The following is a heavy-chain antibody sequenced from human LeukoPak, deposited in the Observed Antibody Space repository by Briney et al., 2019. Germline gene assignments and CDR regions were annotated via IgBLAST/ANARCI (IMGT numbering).Heavy chain of an antibody. J-gene: IGHJ4*02. D-gene: IGHD5-24*01. CDR2: INPSGGST. V-gene: IGHV1-46*01. CDR3: ARGRDGYTYNY. CDR1: GYTFTSYY. Sequence: EPSVKVSSKPSGYTFTSYYMHCVRHAPGQVLEWKGIINPSGGSTSYAQKCQGRVTMTRDTSTSTVYMELSSLRSEDTAVYYCARGRDGYTYNYWGQGTLVTVSS.